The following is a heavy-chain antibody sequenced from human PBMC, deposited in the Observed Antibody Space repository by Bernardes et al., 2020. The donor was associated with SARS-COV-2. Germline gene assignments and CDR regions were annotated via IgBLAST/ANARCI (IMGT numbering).Heavy chain of an antibody. V-gene: IGHV4-34*01. Sequence: SETPSLTCAVYGGSFSYSWSWIRQPPGRGLEWIGEINQSGSTNYNPSLKSRVTISLDTSKNQFSLKLRSVTAADTAVYFCARSQVRPLNWFDSWGQGSLVTVSS. J-gene: IGHJ5*01. CDR1: GGSFSYS. CDR3: ARSQVRPLNWFDS. CDR2: INQSGST. D-gene: IGHD1-1*01.